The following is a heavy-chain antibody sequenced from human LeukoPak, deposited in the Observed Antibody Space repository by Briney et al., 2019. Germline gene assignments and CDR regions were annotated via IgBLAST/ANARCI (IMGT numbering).Heavy chain of an antibody. CDR2: INPNSGGT. CDR3: ARAIVGHDAFDI. Sequence: ASVKVSCKASGYTFTCYYMHWVRQAPGQGLEWMGWINPNSGGTNYAQKFQGRVTMTRDTSISTAYMELSRLRSDDTAVYYCARAIVGHDAFDICGQGTMVTVSS. J-gene: IGHJ3*02. V-gene: IGHV1-2*02. D-gene: IGHD1-26*01. CDR1: GYTFTCYY.